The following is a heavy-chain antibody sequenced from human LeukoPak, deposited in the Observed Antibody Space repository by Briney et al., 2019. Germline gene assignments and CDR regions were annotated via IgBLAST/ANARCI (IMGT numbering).Heavy chain of an antibody. CDR2: MNPNSGNT. Sequence: ASVKVSCKASGYTFTSYDINWVRQATGQGLEWMGWMNPNSGNTGYAQKFQGRVTMTRNTSISTAYMELSSPRSEDTAVYYCAQGYCSSTSCPIPYYYYGMDVWGQGTTVTVSS. J-gene: IGHJ6*02. CDR1: GYTFTSYD. D-gene: IGHD2-2*01. V-gene: IGHV1-8*01. CDR3: AQGYCSSTSCPIPYYYYGMDV.